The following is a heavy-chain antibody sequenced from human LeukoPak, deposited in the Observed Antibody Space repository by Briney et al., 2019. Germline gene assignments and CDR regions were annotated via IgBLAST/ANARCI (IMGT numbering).Heavy chain of an antibody. Sequence: SQTLSLTCTVSGGSISSGDYYWSWIRQPAGKGLEWIGRIYTSGSTNYNPSLKSRVTISVDTSKNQFSLKLSSVTAADTAVYYCARGSGLYSNLDYWGQGTLVTVSS. J-gene: IGHJ4*02. CDR1: GGSISSGDYY. V-gene: IGHV4-61*02. CDR2: IYTSGST. D-gene: IGHD4-11*01. CDR3: ARGSGLYSNLDY.